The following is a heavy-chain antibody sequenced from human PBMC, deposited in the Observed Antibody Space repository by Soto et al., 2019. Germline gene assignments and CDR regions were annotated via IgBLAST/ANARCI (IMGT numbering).Heavy chain of an antibody. D-gene: IGHD2-21*02. CDR2: IYYSGST. CDR1: GGSISSGDYY. J-gene: IGHJ6*02. CDR3: ARDHILRYCGGDCYYYYGMDV. Sequence: SETLSLTCTVSGGSISSGDYYWSWIRQPPGKGLEWIGYIYYSGSTYYNPSLESRVTISVDTSKNQFSLKLSSVTAADTAVYYCARDHILRYCGGDCYYYYGMDVWGQGTTVTVSS. V-gene: IGHV4-30-4*01.